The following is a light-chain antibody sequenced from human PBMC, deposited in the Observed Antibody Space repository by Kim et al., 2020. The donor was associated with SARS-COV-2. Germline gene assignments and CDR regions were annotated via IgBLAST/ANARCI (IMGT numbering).Light chain of an antibody. CDR2: GAS. J-gene: IGKJ1*01. Sequence: SLSPGEGATLSCRASQSANYLAWYQQKPGQSPRLLIYGASSRAAGIPDRFSGSGSGTDFTLTISRLEPEDFAVYFCQQYGDSPWTFGQGTKVDIK. V-gene: IGKV3-20*01. CDR3: QQYGDSPWT. CDR1: QSANY.